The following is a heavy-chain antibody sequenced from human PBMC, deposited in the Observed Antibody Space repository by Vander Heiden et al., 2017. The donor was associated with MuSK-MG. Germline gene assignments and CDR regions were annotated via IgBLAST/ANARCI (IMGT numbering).Heavy chain of an antibody. CDR3: AIAGSRAVAAPAFDY. CDR1: GFTFSSYA. Sequence: QVQLVESGGGVVQPGRSLRLSCAASGFTFSSYAMHWVRQAPGKGLEWVAVISYDGSNKYYADSVKGRFTISRDNSKNTLYLQMNSLRAEDTAVYYCAIAGSRAVAAPAFDYWGQGTLVTVSS. J-gene: IGHJ4*02. D-gene: IGHD6-19*01. CDR2: ISYDGSNK. V-gene: IGHV3-30-3*01.